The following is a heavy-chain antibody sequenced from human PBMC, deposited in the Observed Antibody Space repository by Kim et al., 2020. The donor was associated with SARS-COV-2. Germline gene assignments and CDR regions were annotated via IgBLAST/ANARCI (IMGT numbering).Heavy chain of an antibody. V-gene: IGHV4-59*01. D-gene: IGHD1-26*01. J-gene: IGHJ6*01. CDR1: GGSISSYY. CDR2: FYYSGST. CDR3: ARLEAEGAIPYYYYGMDV. Sequence: SETLSLTCTVSGGSISSYYWSWIRQPPGKGLEWIGYFYYSGSTNYNPSLKSRVTISVDTSKNQFSLKLSSVTAADTAVYYCARLEAEGAIPYYYYGMDV.